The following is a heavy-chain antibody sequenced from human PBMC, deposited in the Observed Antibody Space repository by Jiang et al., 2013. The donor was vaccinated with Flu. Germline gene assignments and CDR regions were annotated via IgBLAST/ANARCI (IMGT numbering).Heavy chain of an antibody. CDR2: INHSGST. CDR1: GGSFSGYY. D-gene: IGHD3-9*01. CDR3: ARLLYYDIHPDP. J-gene: IGHJ5*02. Sequence: LLKPSETLSLTCAVYGGSFSGYYWSWIRQPPGKGLEWIGEINHSGSTNYNPSLKSRVTISVDTSKNQFSLKLSSVTAADTAVYYCARLLYYDIHPDPWGQGTLVTVSS. V-gene: IGHV4-34*01.